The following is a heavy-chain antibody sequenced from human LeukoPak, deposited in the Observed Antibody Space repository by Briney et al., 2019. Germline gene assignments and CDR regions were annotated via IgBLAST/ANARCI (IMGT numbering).Heavy chain of an antibody. D-gene: IGHD3-10*01. Sequence: ASVKVSCKAFGYTFTNYDIIWVRQATGQGLEWMGWMNPNSGSIDYAQKFQGRVTMTRDTSITTAYMELSSLRSEDTAVYYCARGLITMVRGVRARWFDPWGQGTLVTVSS. J-gene: IGHJ5*02. CDR1: GYTFTNYD. CDR2: MNPNSGSI. V-gene: IGHV1-8*01. CDR3: ARGLITMVRGVRARWFDP.